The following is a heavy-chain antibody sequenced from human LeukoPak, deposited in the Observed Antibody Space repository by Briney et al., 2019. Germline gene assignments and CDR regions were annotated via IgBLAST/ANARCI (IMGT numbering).Heavy chain of an antibody. CDR1: GFTFTNYW. V-gene: IGHV3-7*01. J-gene: IGHJ4*02. CDR2: IKQDGSEK. D-gene: IGHD6-6*01. Sequence: GGSLRLSCAASGFTFTNYWTSWVRQAPGKGLERVANIKQDGSEKYYVDSVEGRFTISRDNAKNSLSLLMNSLRGEDTAVYYCVRALGSSSADYWGQGTLVTVSS. CDR3: VRALGSSSADY.